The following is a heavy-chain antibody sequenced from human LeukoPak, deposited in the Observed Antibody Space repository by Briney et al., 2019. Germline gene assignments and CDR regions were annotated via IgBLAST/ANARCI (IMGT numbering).Heavy chain of an antibody. CDR3: ARFAAGGSYYYYMDV. J-gene: IGHJ6*03. CDR1: GFTFSSYT. CDR2: IGTSSTTI. V-gene: IGHV3-48*01. Sequence: GGSLRLSCAASGFTFSSYTVNWVRQPPGKGLEWVSNIGTSSTTIYYADSVKGRFTISRDNAKNSLYLQMNSLRADDTAVYYCARFAAGGSYYYYMDVWGKGTTVTVSS. D-gene: IGHD6-25*01.